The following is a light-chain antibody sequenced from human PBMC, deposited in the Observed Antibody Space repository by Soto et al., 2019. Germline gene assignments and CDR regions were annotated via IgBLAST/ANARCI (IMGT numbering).Light chain of an antibody. Sequence: QSVLTQPASVSGSPGQSITISCTGTSSDVGGYNYVSWYQQHPGKAPKLMIYDVSNRPSGVSNRFSGSKSGYTASLTISGLQAEDEADYYCSSYTSSSIWVFGGGTKLTVL. CDR3: SSYTSSSIWV. CDR2: DVS. CDR1: SSDVGGYNY. V-gene: IGLV2-14*01. J-gene: IGLJ3*02.